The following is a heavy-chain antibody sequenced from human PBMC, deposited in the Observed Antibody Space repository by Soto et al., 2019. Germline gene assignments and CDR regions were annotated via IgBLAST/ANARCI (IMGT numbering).Heavy chain of an antibody. Sequence: SETLSLTCTVSGGSISSYYWSWIRQPPGKGLEWIGYIYYSGSTNYNPSLKSRVTKSEETSKNQFSLKLNSVTAADTAVYYCARDPYCSGGSCYSDYWGQGTLVT. CDR2: IYYSGST. V-gene: IGHV4-59*01. J-gene: IGHJ4*02. CDR3: ARDPYCSGGSCYSDY. D-gene: IGHD2-15*01. CDR1: GGSISSYY.